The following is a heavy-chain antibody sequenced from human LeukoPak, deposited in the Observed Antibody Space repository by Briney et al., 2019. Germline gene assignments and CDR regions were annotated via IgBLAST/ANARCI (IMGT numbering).Heavy chain of an antibody. CDR2: IGATGDT. CDR1: GLPFSSYD. V-gene: IGHV3-13*01. Sequence: GGSRRLSCAASGLPFSSYDMHWVRQAPGKGLEWVSSIGATGDTYYAGSVKGRFTISRENAKKSLYLQMSSLRAEDTAVYFCVLGAYWNDDKNAFHIWGPGTMVTVSS. J-gene: IGHJ3*02. CDR3: VLGAYWNDDKNAFHI. D-gene: IGHD1-1*01.